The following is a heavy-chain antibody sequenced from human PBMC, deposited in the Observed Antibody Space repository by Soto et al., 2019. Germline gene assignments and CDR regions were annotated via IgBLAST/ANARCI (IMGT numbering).Heavy chain of an antibody. CDR2: IYYSGST. CDR3: ASVHLGVPNRAGYYYYGMDV. J-gene: IGHJ6*02. CDR1: GGSISSGGYY. V-gene: IGHV4-31*02. Sequence: PSETLSLTCTVSGGSISSGGYYWSWIRQHPGKGLEWIGYIYYSGSTYYNPSLKSRVTISVDTSKNQFSLKLSSVTAADTAVYYCASVHLGVPNRAGYYYYGMDVWGQGTTVTVSS. D-gene: IGHD3-3*01.